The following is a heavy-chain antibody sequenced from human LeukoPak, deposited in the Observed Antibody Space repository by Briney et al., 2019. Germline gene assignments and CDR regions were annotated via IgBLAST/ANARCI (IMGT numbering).Heavy chain of an antibody. J-gene: IGHJ4*02. CDR2: ISYDGSNK. CDR1: GFTFSSYG. D-gene: IGHD3-22*01. V-gene: IGHV3-30*03. Sequence: PGRSLRLSCAASGFTFSSYGMPWVRQAPGKGLEWVAVISYDGSNKYYADSVKGRFTISRDNSKNTLYLQMNSLRAGDTAVYYCVRDGWGGSSGYVDYWGQGTLVTVSS. CDR3: VRDGWGGSSGYVDY.